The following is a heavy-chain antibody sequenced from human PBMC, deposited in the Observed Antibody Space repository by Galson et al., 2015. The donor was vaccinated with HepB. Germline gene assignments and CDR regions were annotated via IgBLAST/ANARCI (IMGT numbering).Heavy chain of an antibody. J-gene: IGHJ4*02. Sequence: SLRLSCAAFGFTFSRYGMEWVRQAPGKRLEWVAFIRYDQNNRYYADSVKGRFTISRDNSKNTLYLQMNGLRTDDTALYYCAKDFRGFCSSTNCYNGVAFDSWGQGTLVTVSS. CDR1: GFTFSRYG. CDR2: IRYDQNNR. V-gene: IGHV3-30*02. CDR3: AKDFRGFCSSTNCYNGVAFDS. D-gene: IGHD2-2*01.